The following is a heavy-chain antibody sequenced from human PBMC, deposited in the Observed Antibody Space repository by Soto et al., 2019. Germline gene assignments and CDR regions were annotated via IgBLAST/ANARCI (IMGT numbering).Heavy chain of an antibody. Sequence: HPGGSRRLSGAASGFTFNNFWMYWVRQTPEKGLVWVSGINSDGTTTIYADSVKARFTISRDNAKNTLYLQMNSLTDEDTAIYYCVRDIRWGQGTLVTVSS. CDR1: GFTFNNFW. CDR3: VRDIR. J-gene: IGHJ4*02. CDR2: INSDGTTT. V-gene: IGHV3-74*01.